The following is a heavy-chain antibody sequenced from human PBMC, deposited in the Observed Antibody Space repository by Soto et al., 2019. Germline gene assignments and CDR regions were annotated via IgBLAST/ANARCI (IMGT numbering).Heavy chain of an antibody. CDR2: IWYDGSDK. V-gene: IGHV3-33*01. Sequence: PGESLKISCAASGFTFSGFGMHWVRQAPGKGLEWVAIIWYDGSDKYYADSVKGRFTISRDNSKNTLYLQMNSLRAEDTAVYHCAFGNLSYYFDFWGQGTPVTVSS. CDR3: AFGNLSYYFDF. D-gene: IGHD3-16*01. CDR1: GFTFSGFG. J-gene: IGHJ4*02.